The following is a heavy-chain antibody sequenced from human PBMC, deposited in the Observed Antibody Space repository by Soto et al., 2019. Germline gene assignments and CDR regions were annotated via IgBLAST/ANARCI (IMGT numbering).Heavy chain of an antibody. CDR1: GYTFSNYG. V-gene: IGHV1-18*01. J-gene: IGHJ5*02. D-gene: IGHD2-2*01. CDR3: ARVVPGAEAWFGP. CDR2: ISLYSDGT. Sequence: ASVKVSCKTSGYTFSNYGITWVRQAPGQPLEWLGWISLYSDGTNYAQKFQGRVSMTSDTSTTTAYMELRSLRSDDTAVYYCARVVPGAEAWFGPWGQGTLVAVSS.